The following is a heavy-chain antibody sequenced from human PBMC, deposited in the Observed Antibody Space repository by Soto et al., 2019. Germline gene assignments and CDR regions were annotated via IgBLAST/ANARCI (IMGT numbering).Heavy chain of an antibody. CDR2: ISSSGSTI. V-gene: IGHV3-48*03. CDR1: GFTFSSYE. J-gene: IGHJ4*02. D-gene: IGHD3-22*01. CDR3: ARGQYSSGGGYFDY. Sequence: EVQLVESGGGLVQPGGSLRLSCAASGFTFSSYEMNWVRQAPGKGLEWVSYISSSGSTIYYADSVKGRFTISRDNATYSRYLQMKRLRAEDTAVYYCARGQYSSGGGYFDYWGQETLVTVSS.